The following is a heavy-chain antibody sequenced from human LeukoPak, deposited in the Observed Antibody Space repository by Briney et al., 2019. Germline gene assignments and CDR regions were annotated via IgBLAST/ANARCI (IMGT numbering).Heavy chain of an antibody. Sequence: ASVKVSCKASVYTLTGYYLHWVRQAPGQGLEWMGWINPNTGATHSAQKFQGRITMTRDSSISTAYMDLSRLRSDDTAVYYCARDRVGSGWPRPYYFEVWGQGTLVTVSS. CDR3: ARDRVGSGWPRPYYFEV. D-gene: IGHD6-19*01. J-gene: IGHJ4*02. CDR1: VYTLTGYY. CDR2: INPNTGAT. V-gene: IGHV1-2*02.